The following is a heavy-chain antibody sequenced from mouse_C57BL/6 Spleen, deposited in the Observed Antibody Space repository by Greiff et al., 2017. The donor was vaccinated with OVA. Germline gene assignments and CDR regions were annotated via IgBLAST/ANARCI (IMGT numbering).Heavy chain of an antibody. CDR1: GYTFTEYP. D-gene: IGHD2-3*01. J-gene: IGHJ3*01. Sequence: QVQLKESGAELVKPGASVKLSCKASGYTFTEYPIHWVKQRSGQGLAWIGWFYPGSGSNKYNEKFKDKATLTADKSSSTVYMELSRLTSEDSAVYCCARYEFEPDGYEAWFAYWGQGTLVTVSA. V-gene: IGHV1-62-2*01. CDR2: FYPGSGSN. CDR3: ARYEFEPDGYEAWFAY.